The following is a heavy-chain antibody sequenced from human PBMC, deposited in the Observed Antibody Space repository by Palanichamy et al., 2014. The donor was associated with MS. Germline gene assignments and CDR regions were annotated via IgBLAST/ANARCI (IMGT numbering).Heavy chain of an antibody. J-gene: IGHJ4*02. D-gene: IGHD3-22*01. CDR2: IKQSGTT. CDR1: GGSFINHY. V-gene: IGHV4-34*01. Sequence: VQLQQWGAGLLKPSETLSLTCAVYGGSFINHYWSWVRQSPRKGLEWIGEIKQSGTTTYSPSLKSRVSISIDTSRNQFSLRMNSMTAADTAVYYCARLTGGYPRTQRGYYFDIWGQGTLVTVSS. CDR3: ARLTGGYPRTQRGYYFDI.